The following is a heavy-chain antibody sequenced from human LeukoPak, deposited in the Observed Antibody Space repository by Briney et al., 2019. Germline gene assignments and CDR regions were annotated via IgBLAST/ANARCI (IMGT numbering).Heavy chain of an antibody. J-gene: IGHJ3*02. CDR2: IYSGGNT. Sequence: PGGSLRLSCAASGFTVSNSYMSWVRQAPGKGLEWVSVIYSGGNTYYADSVKGRFTISRDNSKNTLYLQMNSLRAEDTAVHYCARGPDDAFDIWGQGTMVTVSS. CDR1: GFTVSNSY. CDR3: ARGPDDAFDI. V-gene: IGHV3-53*01.